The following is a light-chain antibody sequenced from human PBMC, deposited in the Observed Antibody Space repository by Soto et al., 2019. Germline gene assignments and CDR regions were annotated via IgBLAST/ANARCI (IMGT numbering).Light chain of an antibody. CDR1: QSVSNNY. V-gene: IGKV3-20*01. J-gene: IGKJ2*01. CDR3: QQYGSSPPYT. CDR2: GSS. Sequence: EVVLTQSRGTLSLSPGESATLSCRASQSVSNNYFAWYQQKPGQAPRLLIFGSSDRATGIPDRFSGSGSGTEFTLTISRLEPEDFAVDYCQQYGSSPPYTFGQGTKLEIK.